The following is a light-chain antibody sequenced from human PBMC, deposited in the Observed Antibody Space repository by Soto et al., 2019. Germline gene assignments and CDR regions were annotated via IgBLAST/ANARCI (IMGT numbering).Light chain of an antibody. V-gene: IGKV3-20*01. Sequence: EHVLTTSRATLSFSPVDISRLSFIASQSVNSNSLAWYQQKPGQAPRVFIYGASTRATGIPDRFSGSGSGTDFTLTISRLEPEDFAVYYCQQQGRSWITCGKGARRAIK. J-gene: IGKJ5*01. CDR3: QQQGRSWIT. CDR1: QSVNSNS. CDR2: GAS.